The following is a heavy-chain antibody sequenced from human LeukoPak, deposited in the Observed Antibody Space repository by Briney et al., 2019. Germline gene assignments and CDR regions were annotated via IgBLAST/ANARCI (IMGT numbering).Heavy chain of an antibody. J-gene: IGHJ4*02. CDR3: ARGLEGGYYYDSSGYFYFDY. D-gene: IGHD3-22*01. Sequence: SETLSLTCTVSGGSISSYYWSWIRQPPGKGLEWIGYIYYSGSTNYNPSLKSRVTISVDTSKNQFSLKLSSVTAADTAVYYCARGLEGGYYYDSSGYFYFDYWGQGTLVTVSS. CDR2: IYYSGST. V-gene: IGHV4-59*01. CDR1: GGSISSYY.